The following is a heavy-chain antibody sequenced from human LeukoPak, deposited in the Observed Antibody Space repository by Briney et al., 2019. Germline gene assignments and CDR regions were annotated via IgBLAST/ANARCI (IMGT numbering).Heavy chain of an antibody. CDR1: GFTFSSYG. Sequence: PGGSLRLSCAASGFTFSSYGMHWVRQAPGKGLEWVAVIWYDGSNKYYADSVKGRFTISRDNSKNTLYLQMNSLRAEDTAVYYCARETGSGWAVDYRGQGTLVTVSS. J-gene: IGHJ4*02. CDR3: ARETGSGWAVDY. CDR2: IWYDGSNK. D-gene: IGHD6-19*01. V-gene: IGHV3-33*01.